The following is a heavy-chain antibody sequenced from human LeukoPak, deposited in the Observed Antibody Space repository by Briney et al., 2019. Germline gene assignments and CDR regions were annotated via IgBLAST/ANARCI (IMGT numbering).Heavy chain of an antibody. CDR2: ISWNSGSI. Sequence: GGSLRLSCAASGFTFSSYGMHWVRQAPGKGLEWVSGISWNSGSIGYADSVKGRFTISRDNAKNSLYLQMNSLRAEDTALYYCAKDDGGAFDIWGQGTMVTVSS. V-gene: IGHV3-9*01. J-gene: IGHJ3*02. CDR3: AKDDGGAFDI. CDR1: GFTFSSYG.